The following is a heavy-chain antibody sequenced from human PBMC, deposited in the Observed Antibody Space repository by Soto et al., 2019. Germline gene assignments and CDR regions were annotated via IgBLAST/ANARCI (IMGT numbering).Heavy chain of an antibody. D-gene: IGHD2-2*01. CDR1: GGSISSSSYY. J-gene: IGHJ4*02. CDR2: IYYSGST. V-gene: IGHV4-39*01. Sequence: QLQLQESGPGLVKPSETLSLTCTVSGGSISSSSYYWGWIRQPPGKGLEWIGSIYYSGSTYYNPSLKSRVTISVDTSKNQFSLKLSSVTAADTAVYYCARRGYCSSTSCRGVDYWGQGTLVTVSS. CDR3: ARRGYCSSTSCRGVDY.